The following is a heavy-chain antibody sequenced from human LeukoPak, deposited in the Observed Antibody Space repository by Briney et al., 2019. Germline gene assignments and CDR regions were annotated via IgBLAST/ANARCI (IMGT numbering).Heavy chain of an antibody. CDR1: GASISSYY. CDR2: IYYIGST. V-gene: IGHV4-59*01. D-gene: IGHD6-19*01. Sequence: SSETLSLTCSVSGASISSYYWSWIRQPPGKTLEWIGYIYYIGSTNYNPSLKSRVTISADTSKSQFYLNVTSVTAADTAVYYCSRGSVARFDNWGQGILVTVSS. J-gene: IGHJ4*02. CDR3: SRGSVARFDN.